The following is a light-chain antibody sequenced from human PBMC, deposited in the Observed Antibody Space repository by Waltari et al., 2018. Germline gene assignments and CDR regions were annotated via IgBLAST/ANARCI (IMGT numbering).Light chain of an antibody. CDR3: SSYTTTSSWV. CDR2: DVS. V-gene: IGLV2-14*01. CDR1: SGDIGNYKF. J-gene: IGLJ3*02. Sequence: QSALTQPASVSGSPGQSITISSPGTSGDIGNYKFVSWYQQEPGRAPKLIVYDVSQRPSGVSNRFSGSKSGNTASLTISGVQAEDEADYYCSSYTTTSSWVFGGGTKLTVL.